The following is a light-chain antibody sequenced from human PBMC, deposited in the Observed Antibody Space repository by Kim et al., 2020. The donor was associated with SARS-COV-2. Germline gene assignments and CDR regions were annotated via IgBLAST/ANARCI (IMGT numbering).Light chain of an antibody. V-gene: IGKV1-39*01. Sequence: ASVGDRVTITCRASQSIDKYLNWYQQKPGKAPRLLIHAASSLQSGVPSRFSGSGSGTDFTLTISSLQREDVATYYCQQSSGTPPTFGQGTKLEI. CDR2: AAS. CDR1: QSIDKY. CDR3: QQSSGTPPT. J-gene: IGKJ2*01.